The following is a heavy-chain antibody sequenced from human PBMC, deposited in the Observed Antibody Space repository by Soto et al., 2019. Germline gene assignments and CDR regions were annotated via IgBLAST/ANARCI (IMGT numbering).Heavy chain of an antibody. D-gene: IGHD6-13*01. V-gene: IGHV3-21*06. Sequence: EVQLVESGGGLVKPEGSLRLSCAASGFSFSSYIMHWVRQAPGKGLEWISTISSTSTNIYYADSVKGRFTISRDNPNNSLYLQMNSLRAEDMAVYYCARGIATSSLVTFDVWGQGTKVTVSP. CDR1: GFSFSSYI. CDR2: ISSTSTNI. J-gene: IGHJ3*01. CDR3: ARGIATSSLVTFDV.